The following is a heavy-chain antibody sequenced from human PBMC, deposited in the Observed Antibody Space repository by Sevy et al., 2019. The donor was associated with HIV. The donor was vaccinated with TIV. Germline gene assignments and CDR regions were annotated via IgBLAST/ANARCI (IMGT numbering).Heavy chain of an antibody. CDR3: AREAWNYGTSPYGMDV. CDR1: GFTFSSYS. J-gene: IGHJ6*02. D-gene: IGHD1-7*01. V-gene: IGHV3-48*02. Sequence: QLGGSLRLSCAASGFTFSSYSMNWVRQAPGKGLEWVSYISSSSSTIYYADSVKGRLTISRDNAKNSLYLQMNSLRDEDTAVYYCAREAWNYGTSPYGMDVWGQGTTVTVSS. CDR2: ISSSSSTI.